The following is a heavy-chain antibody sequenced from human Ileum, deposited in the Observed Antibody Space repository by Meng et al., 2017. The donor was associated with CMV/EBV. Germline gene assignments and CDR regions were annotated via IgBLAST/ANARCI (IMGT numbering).Heavy chain of an antibody. CDR1: GFTFSSYA. Sequence: GGSLRLSCAASGFTFSSYAMSWVRQAPGKGLEWVSVIYSGGSSTYYADSVKGRFTISRDNSKNTLYLQMNSLRAEDTAVYYCAKGYHYYDFWSGPQYVDAFDIWGQGTMVTVSS. J-gene: IGHJ3*02. V-gene: IGHV3-23*03. D-gene: IGHD3-3*01. CDR2: IYSGGSST. CDR3: AKGYHYYDFWSGPQYVDAFDI.